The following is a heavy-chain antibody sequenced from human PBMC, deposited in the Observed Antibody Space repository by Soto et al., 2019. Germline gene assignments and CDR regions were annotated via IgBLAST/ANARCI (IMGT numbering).Heavy chain of an antibody. CDR2: IYYRGST. CDR3: VFVFENWMAYAITV. V-gene: IGHV4-30-4*01. D-gene: IGHD1-1*01. J-gene: IGHJ6*01. Sequence: PGKGLEWIGYIYYRGSTYYNPSLKSRVTISVDTSKNQFSLKLSSVTAADTAVYYFVFVFENWMAYAITVW.